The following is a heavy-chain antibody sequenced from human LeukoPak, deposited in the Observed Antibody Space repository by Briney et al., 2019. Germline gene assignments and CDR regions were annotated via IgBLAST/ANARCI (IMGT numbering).Heavy chain of an antibody. J-gene: IGHJ6*03. CDR3: ASSAEAVFWSGYSLPSYYYYMDV. D-gene: IGHD3-3*01. Sequence: SVTVSCKASGGTFSSYPIRWVRQPPSQGLAWMGGIIPIFCTANYAQKFQGRVTITADESTSTAYMELSSLRSEDTAVYYCASSAEAVFWSGYSLPSYYYYMDVWGKGTTVTVSS. CDR2: IIPIFCTA. CDR1: GGTFSSYP. V-gene: IGHV1-69*13.